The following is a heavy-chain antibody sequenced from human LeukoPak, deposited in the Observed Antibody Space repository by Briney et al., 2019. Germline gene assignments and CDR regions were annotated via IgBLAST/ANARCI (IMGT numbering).Heavy chain of an antibody. D-gene: IGHD3-22*01. CDR3: ARYYYDSSGYYTDN. Sequence: PSETLSLTCTVSGDSISSYYWSWIRQPPGKGLEWIGYIYYSVSTNYNPSLKSRVSISVDTSKNQFSLKLSSVTAADTAVYYSARYYYDSSGYYTDNWGQGTLVTVSS. J-gene: IGHJ4*02. CDR1: GDSISSYY. CDR2: IYYSVST. V-gene: IGHV4-59*01.